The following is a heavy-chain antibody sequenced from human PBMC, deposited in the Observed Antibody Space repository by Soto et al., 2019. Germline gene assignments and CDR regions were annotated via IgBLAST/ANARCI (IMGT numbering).Heavy chain of an antibody. CDR2: IKQDGSEK. V-gene: IGHV3-7*01. Sequence: VQLVESGGGLVQPGGSLRLSCAASGFTFSSYWMSWVRQAPGKGLEWVANIKQDGSEKYYVDSVKGRFTISRDNAKNSLYLQMNSMRAEDTAVYYCASRGYAYYYYYMDVWGKGTTVTVSS. D-gene: IGHD2-8*01. CDR1: GFTFSSYW. CDR3: ASRGYAYYYYYMDV. J-gene: IGHJ6*03.